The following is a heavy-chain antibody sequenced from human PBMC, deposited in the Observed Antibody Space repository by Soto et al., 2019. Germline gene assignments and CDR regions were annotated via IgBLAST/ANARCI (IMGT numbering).Heavy chain of an antibody. J-gene: IGHJ6*02. Sequence: GGSLRLSCAASGFTFSSYGMHWVRQAPGKGLEWVAVISYDGSNKYYADSVKGRFTISRDNSKNTLYLQMNSLRAEDTAVYYCAKDLAAMVEDYYYGMDVWGQGTTVTVSS. CDR2: ISYDGSNK. CDR3: AKDLAAMVEDYYYGMDV. V-gene: IGHV3-30*18. CDR1: GFTFSSYG. D-gene: IGHD5-18*01.